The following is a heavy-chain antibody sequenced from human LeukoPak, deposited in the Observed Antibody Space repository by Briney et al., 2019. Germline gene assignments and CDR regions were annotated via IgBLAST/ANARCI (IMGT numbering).Heavy chain of an antibody. D-gene: IGHD4-11*01. CDR1: GFTFSNYW. CDR3: ARSNQADDC. J-gene: IGHJ4*02. CDR2: INPGGSST. V-gene: IGHV3-74*01. Sequence: GGSLRLSCAASGFTFSNYWMHWVRQVPGKGLVWVSRINPGGSSTTYADSVKGRFTISRDNAKNTLYLQMNSLRAEDTAVYYCARSNQADDCWGQGTLVTVSS.